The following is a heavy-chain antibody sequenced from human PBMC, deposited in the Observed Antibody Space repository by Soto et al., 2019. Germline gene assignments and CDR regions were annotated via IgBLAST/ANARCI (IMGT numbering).Heavy chain of an antibody. V-gene: IGHV3-74*01. J-gene: IGHJ4*02. D-gene: IGHD4-17*01. CDR2: VNRDGSST. CDR1: GFTFNSYW. Sequence: EVQLVESGGGLVQPGGSLRLSCAASGFTFNSYWMHWVRQTPEEGPVWVARVNRDGSSTNYADSVKGRFTISRDNAKNTLDLQRNSLRVEDTAVYYCAREYGDSVLPLDYWGQGTLVTVSS. CDR3: AREYGDSVLPLDY.